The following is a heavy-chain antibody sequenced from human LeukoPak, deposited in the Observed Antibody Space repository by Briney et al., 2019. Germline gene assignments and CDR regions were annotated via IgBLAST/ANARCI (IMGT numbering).Heavy chain of an antibody. V-gene: IGHV4-38-2*02. D-gene: IGHD6-13*01. CDR1: GYSISSGYY. J-gene: IGHJ6*02. CDR3: ASVAAAGYYYGMDV. CDR2: IYYSGST. Sequence: SETLSLTCTVSGYSISSGYYWSWIRQPPGKGLEWIGYIYYSGSTNYNPSLKSRVTISVDTSKNQFSLKLSSVTAADTAVYYCASVAAAGYYYGMDVWGQGTTVTVSS.